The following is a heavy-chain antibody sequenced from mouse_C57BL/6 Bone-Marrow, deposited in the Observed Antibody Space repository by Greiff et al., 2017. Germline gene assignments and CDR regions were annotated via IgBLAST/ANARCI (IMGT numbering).Heavy chain of an antibody. CDR1: GYTFTSYW. J-gene: IGHJ2*01. V-gene: IGHV1-5*01. Sequence: DVQLQESGTVLARPGASVKMSCKTSGYTFTSYWMPWVKQRPGQGLEWIGAIYPGNSDTSYNQKFKGKAKLTAVTSASTAYMELSSLTNEDSAVCYCTKKTYGSSLGYWGQGTTLTVSS. D-gene: IGHD1-1*01. CDR3: TKKTYGSSLGY. CDR2: IYPGNSDT.